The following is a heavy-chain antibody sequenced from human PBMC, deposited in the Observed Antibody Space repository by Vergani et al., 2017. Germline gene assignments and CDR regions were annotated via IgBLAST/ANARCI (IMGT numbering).Heavy chain of an antibody. CDR3: ARGKCLGGSSYKPLFDY. Sequence: QVQLQESGPGLVKPSKTLSLTCTVSGGSINSHNYYWSWIRQPAGKGLEWIGRIHTSGSTNYNPSLKSRVTMSEDTSKNQFSLNLTSVTAADTAVYFCARGKCLGGSSYKPLFDYWGQGILVTVSS. V-gene: IGHV4-61*02. D-gene: IGHD2-15*01. J-gene: IGHJ4*02. CDR1: GGSINSHNYY. CDR2: IHTSGST.